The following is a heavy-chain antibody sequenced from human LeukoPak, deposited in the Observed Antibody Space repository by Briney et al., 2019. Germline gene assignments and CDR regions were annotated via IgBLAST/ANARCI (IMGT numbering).Heavy chain of an antibody. CDR3: ATGGRGSYSEFDY. Sequence: GGSLRLSCAVSGFTFSTYGMSWVRQAPGKGLEWVSAISASGGSTYYADSVKGRFTISRDDSKNTLHLQMNCLRAKDTAVYYCATGGRGSYSEFDYWGQGTLVTVSS. CDR1: GFTFSTYG. V-gene: IGHV3-23*01. CDR2: ISASGGST. D-gene: IGHD1-26*01. J-gene: IGHJ4*02.